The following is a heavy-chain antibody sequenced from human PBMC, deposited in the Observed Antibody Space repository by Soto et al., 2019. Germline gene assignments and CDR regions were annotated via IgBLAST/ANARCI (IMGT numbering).Heavy chain of an antibody. J-gene: IGHJ4*02. CDR1: GFTFSSYG. Sequence: QVQLVESGGGVVQPGRSLRLSCAASGFTFSSYGMHWVRQAPGKGLEWVAVIWYDGSNKYYADSVKGRFTISRDNSKNTLYLQMNSLGAEDTAVYYCARGYDFWSGYYKEFDYWGQGTLVTVSS. D-gene: IGHD3-3*01. CDR3: ARGYDFWSGYYKEFDY. CDR2: IWYDGSNK. V-gene: IGHV3-33*01.